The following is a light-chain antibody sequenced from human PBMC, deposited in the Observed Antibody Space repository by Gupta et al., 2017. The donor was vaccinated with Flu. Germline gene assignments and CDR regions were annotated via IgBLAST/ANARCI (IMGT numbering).Light chain of an antibody. CDR3: QAWDSSTVV. V-gene: IGLV3-1*01. CDR1: KLGNKY. Sequence: SPGKTASITCSGDKLGNKYASWYQQKPGQAPVLVIYQDSKRPSGIPERFSGSNSGNTATLTISGTQAMDEAEYYCQAWDSSTVVFGGGTKLTVL. J-gene: IGLJ2*01. CDR2: QDS.